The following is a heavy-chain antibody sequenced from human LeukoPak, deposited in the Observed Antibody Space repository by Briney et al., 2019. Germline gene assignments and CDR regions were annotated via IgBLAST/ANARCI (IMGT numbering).Heavy chain of an antibody. J-gene: IGHJ4*02. Sequence: SETLSLTCTVSGGSISSYYWSWIRQPPGKGLEWIGYIYYSGSTNYNPSLKSRVTISVDTSKDQFSLKLSSVTAADTAVYYCARTGEGFDYWGQGTLVTVSS. CDR3: ARTGEGFDY. CDR1: GGSISSYY. V-gene: IGHV4-59*08. CDR2: IYYSGST. D-gene: IGHD2-21*01.